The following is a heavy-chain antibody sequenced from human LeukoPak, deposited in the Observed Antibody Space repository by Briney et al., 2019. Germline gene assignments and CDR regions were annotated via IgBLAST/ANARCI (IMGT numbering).Heavy chain of an antibody. Sequence: PETLSLTCAVYGGSFSGYYWSWVRQPPGKGVEWVGEINDSGSTKYNPSLKSRVTISVDTSKNQFSLSLSSVTAADTAVYYCARHNRWVPPDIWGQGTMVTVSS. V-gene: IGHV4-34*01. CDR1: GGSFSGYY. J-gene: IGHJ3*02. D-gene: IGHD5-24*01. CDR3: ARHNRWVPPDI. CDR2: INDSGST.